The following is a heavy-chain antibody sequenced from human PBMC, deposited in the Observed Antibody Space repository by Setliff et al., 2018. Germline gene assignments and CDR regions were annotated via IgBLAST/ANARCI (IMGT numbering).Heavy chain of an antibody. CDR3: TTDSGSYGYNYFDY. Sequence: GGSLRLSCAASGFTFSTYGMHWVRQAPGKGLEWVSYISSSSTIYYADSVKGRFTISRDNAKNSLYLQMNSLKTEDTAVYYCTTDSGSYGYNYFDYWGQGTLVTVSS. J-gene: IGHJ4*02. CDR1: GFTFSTYG. D-gene: IGHD3-16*01. CDR2: ISSSSTI. V-gene: IGHV3-48*04.